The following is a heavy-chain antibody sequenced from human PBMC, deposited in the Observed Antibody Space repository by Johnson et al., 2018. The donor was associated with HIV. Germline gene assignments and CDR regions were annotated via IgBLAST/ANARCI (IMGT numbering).Heavy chain of an antibody. J-gene: IGHJ3*02. CDR2: ISGSGNAI. D-gene: IGHD3-3*01. CDR1: RLTLSDSY. Sequence: QVQLVESGGGLVKPGGSLRLSCVASRLTLSDSYMSWIRQAPGQGLEWVSYISGSGNAIYYADSVKGRFTISRDNAKNSLYLQMNSLRAEDTAVYYCARHLYDFWSASPGSDAFDIWGQGTMVTVSS. V-gene: IGHV3-11*04. CDR3: ARHLYDFWSASPGSDAFDI.